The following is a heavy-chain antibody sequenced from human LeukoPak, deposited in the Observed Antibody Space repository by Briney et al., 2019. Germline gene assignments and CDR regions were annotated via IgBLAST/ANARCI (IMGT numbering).Heavy chain of an antibody. Sequence: ASVKVSCKASGYTFTGYYMHWVRQAPGRGLEWMGWINPNSGGTNYAQKFQGRVTMTRDTSISTAYMELSRLRSDDTAVYYCARSHYYGSGSYYLGDYWGQGTLVTVSS. D-gene: IGHD3-10*01. J-gene: IGHJ4*02. CDR2: INPNSGGT. CDR3: ARSHYYGSGSYYLGDY. V-gene: IGHV1-2*02. CDR1: GYTFTGYY.